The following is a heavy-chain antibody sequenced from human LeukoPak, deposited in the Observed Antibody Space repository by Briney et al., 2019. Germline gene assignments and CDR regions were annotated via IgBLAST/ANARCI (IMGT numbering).Heavy chain of an antibody. V-gene: IGHV4-39*01. D-gene: IGHD1-14*01. CDR1: GCSINSSGIY. J-gene: IGHJ1*01. Sequence: KPSETLSLTCTVSGCSINSSGIYWGWIPQPPGRELEWIGTNHYAGSTYYNPTLESRPTISVVPSKNQFSLKLRTVTAADTAVYYCARLSTYNAQRGYFQHWGQGTLVTVSS. CDR2: NHYAGST. CDR3: ARLSTYNAQRGYFQH.